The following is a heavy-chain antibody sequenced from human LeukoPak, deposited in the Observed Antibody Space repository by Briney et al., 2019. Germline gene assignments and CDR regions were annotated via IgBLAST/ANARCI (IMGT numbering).Heavy chain of an antibody. Sequence: GASVKVSCKASGYTFTSYGMSWVRQAPGQGLEWMGWISTYNGNTNYAQKSQGRVTMTTDTSTNTAYMELRSLRSDDTAVYYCAARSGTYPYYLDYWGQGTLVTVSS. J-gene: IGHJ4*02. CDR1: GYTFTSYG. CDR3: AARSGTYPYYLDY. D-gene: IGHD3-10*01. CDR2: ISTYNGNT. V-gene: IGHV1-18*04.